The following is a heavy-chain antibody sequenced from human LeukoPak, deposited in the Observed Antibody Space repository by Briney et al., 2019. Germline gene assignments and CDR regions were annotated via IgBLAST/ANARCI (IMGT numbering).Heavy chain of an antibody. CDR3: ARSPPLAVAGTFDY. J-gene: IGHJ4*02. V-gene: IGHV1-18*01. CDR1: GYTFTSYG. Sequence: ASVKVSCKASGYTFTSYGISWVRQAPGQGLEWMGWISAYNGNTNYTQKLQGRVTMTTHTSTSTAYMELRSLRSDDTAVYYRARSPPLAVAGTFDYWGQGTLVTVSS. D-gene: IGHD6-19*01. CDR2: ISAYNGNT.